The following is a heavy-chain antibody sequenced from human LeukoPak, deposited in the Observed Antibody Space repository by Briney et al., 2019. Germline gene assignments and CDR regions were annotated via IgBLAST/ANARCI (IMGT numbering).Heavy chain of an antibody. CDR3: ARGSITYCSGGSCYFSFDYYYYYGMDV. D-gene: IGHD2-15*01. Sequence: GASVKVSCKASGYTFTSYGISWARQAPGQGLEWMGWISAYNGNTNYAQKLQGRVTMTTDTSTSTAYMELRSLRSDDTAVYYCARGSITYCSGGSCYFSFDYYYYYGMDVWGQGTTVTVSS. J-gene: IGHJ6*02. V-gene: IGHV1-18*01. CDR2: ISAYNGNT. CDR1: GYTFTSYG.